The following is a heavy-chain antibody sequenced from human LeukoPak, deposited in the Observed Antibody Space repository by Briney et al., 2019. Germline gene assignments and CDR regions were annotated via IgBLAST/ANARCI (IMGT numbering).Heavy chain of an antibody. CDR1: GYTFPSYF. Sequence: ASVTVSCKASGYTFPSYFMHWVRQAPGQGLEWMGIINPTGGSTTYAQKFQGRVTMTRDTSTSTVYMELSSLRSDDAAVYYCARTAARRFDYWGQGTLVTVSS. V-gene: IGHV1-46*01. CDR2: INPTGGST. J-gene: IGHJ4*02. CDR3: ARTAARRFDY. D-gene: IGHD6-6*01.